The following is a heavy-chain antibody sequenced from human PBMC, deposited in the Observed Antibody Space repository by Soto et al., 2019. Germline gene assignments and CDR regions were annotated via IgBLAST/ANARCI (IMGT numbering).Heavy chain of an antibody. J-gene: IGHJ3*02. D-gene: IGHD3-22*01. CDR3: ALSYDKKSYAFDI. CDR1: GGSISSTDYY. CDR2: IYYSGST. V-gene: IGHV4-30-4*01. Sequence: PSETLSLTCTVSGGSISSTDYYWSWIRQPPGKGLEWIGYIYYSGSTYYNPSLKSRVTMSVDTSKNQFSLRLNSVTAADTAMYYCALSYDKKSYAFDIWGQGTMVTVSS.